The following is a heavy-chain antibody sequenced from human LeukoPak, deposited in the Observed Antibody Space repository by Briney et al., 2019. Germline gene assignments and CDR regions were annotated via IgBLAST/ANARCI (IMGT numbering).Heavy chain of an antibody. V-gene: IGHV5-51*01. CDR1: GYRFTNYW. CDR2: IYSGDSDT. Sequence: GESLKISCEGSGYRFTNYWIGWVRQMPGKGLEWMGIIYSGDSDTRYTPSFEGQVTISVDKSISTAYLQWSSLKASDTAMYYCARRLRGTADAFDIWGQGIMVTVS. D-gene: IGHD3-16*01. CDR3: ARRLRGTADAFDI. J-gene: IGHJ3*02.